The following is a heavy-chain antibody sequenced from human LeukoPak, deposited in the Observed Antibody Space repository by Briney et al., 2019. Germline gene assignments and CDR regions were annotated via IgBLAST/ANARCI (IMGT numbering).Heavy chain of an antibody. D-gene: IGHD3-22*01. J-gene: IGHJ4*02. CDR2: ISYDGSNK. CDR3: AKDRDSSGFFDY. Sequence: GGSLRLSCAASGFTFSSYGMHWVRQAPGKGLEWVAVISYDGSNKYYADSVKGRFTISRDNSKNTLYLQMNSLRAEDTAVYYCAKDRDSSGFFDYWGQGTLVTVSS. V-gene: IGHV3-30*18. CDR1: GFTFSSYG.